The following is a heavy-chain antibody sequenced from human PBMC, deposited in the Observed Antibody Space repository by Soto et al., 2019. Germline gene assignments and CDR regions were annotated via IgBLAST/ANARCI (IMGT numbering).Heavy chain of an antibody. J-gene: IGHJ4*02. CDR3: AREPATAKPEGVDF. V-gene: IGHV1-2*02. CDR2: INPNSGGT. CDR1: GYTFSDYY. D-gene: IGHD1-1*01. Sequence: QVQLVQSGAEVRKPGASVKVSRKASGYTFSDYYIHWVRQAPGQGLEWMGWINPNSGGTKYARKFEGGVSTASDTYIPPAYMELSRLRSGATAVYYCAREPATAKPEGVDFWGQGTLVTVSS.